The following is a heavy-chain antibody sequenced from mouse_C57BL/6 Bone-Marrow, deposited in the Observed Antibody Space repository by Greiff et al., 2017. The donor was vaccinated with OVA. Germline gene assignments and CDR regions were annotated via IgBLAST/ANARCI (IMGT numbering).Heavy chain of an antibody. V-gene: IGHV1-19*01. CDR2: INPYNGGT. D-gene: IGHD1-1*01. Sequence: EVQRVESGPVLVKPGASVKMSCKASGYTFTDYYMNWVKQSHGKSLEWIGVINPYNGGTSYNQKFKGKATLTVDKSSSTAYMELNSLTSEDSAVYYCARERYYGSSYWYFDVWGTGTTVTVSS. CDR1: GYTFTDYY. CDR3: ARERYYGSSYWYFDV. J-gene: IGHJ1*03.